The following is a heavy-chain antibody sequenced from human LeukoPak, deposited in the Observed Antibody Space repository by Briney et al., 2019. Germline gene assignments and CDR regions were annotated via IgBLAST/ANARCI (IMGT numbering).Heavy chain of an antibody. CDR3: ARAIGIPDDAFDI. D-gene: IGHD3-16*02. Sequence: ASVKVSCKASGHTFTSYDINWVRQATGQGLEWMGWMNPNSGNTGYAQKFQGRVTMTRNTSISTAYMELSSLRSEDTAVYYCARAIGIPDDAFDIWGQGTMVTVSS. V-gene: IGHV1-8*01. CDR1: GHTFTSYD. J-gene: IGHJ3*02. CDR2: MNPNSGNT.